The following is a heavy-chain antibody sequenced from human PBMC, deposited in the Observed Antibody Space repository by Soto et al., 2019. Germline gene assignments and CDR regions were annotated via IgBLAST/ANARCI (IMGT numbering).Heavy chain of an antibody. CDR1: GFTFSSYG. CDR3: ARSMIVVVTGYYYYGMDV. J-gene: IGHJ6*02. Sequence: GGSLRLSCAASGFTFSSYGMHWVRQAPGKGLEWVSYISSSSSTIYYADSVKGRFTISRDNAKNSLYLQMNSLRDEDTAVYYCARSMIVVVTGYYYYGMDVWGQGTTVTVSS. V-gene: IGHV3-48*02. D-gene: IGHD3-22*01. CDR2: ISSSSSTI.